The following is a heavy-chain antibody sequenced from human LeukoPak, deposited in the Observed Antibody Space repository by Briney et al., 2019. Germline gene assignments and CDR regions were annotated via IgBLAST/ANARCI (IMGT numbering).Heavy chain of an antibody. CDR2: INPNSGGT. CDR1: GYTFTGYY. CDR3: ARGPLRSLEWLLHFDY. D-gene: IGHD3-3*01. Sequence: ASVKVSCKASGYTFTGYYMHWVRQAPGQGLEWMGRINPNSGGTNYAQKFQGRVTMTRDTSISTAYMELSRLRSDDTAVYYCARGPLRSLEWLLHFDYWGQGTLVTVSS. V-gene: IGHV1-2*06. J-gene: IGHJ4*02.